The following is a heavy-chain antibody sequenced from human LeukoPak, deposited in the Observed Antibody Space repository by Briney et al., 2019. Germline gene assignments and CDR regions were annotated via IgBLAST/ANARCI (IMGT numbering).Heavy chain of an antibody. J-gene: IGHJ4*02. CDR3: AKHKAAVGTEALDY. CDR2: ISGSGGST. V-gene: IGHV3-23*01. Sequence: GGSLRLSCAASGFTFSSYAMSWVRQAPGKGLEWVSAISGSGGSTYYADSVKGRFTISRDNSKNTLYLQMNSLRAEDTAVYYCAKHKAAVGTEALDYWGQGTLVTVSS. CDR1: GFTFSSYA. D-gene: IGHD6-13*01.